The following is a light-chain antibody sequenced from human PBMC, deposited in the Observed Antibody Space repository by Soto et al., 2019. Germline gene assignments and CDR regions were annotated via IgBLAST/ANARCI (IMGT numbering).Light chain of an antibody. Sequence: EIVLTQSPATLSLSPGERATLSCRASQSVSSYLAWYQQKPGQAPRLLIYDASNRATGIPARFSGSGSGTDFTLTTSRLEPEYFAVYYCQHSSNWPPYTCGQGTKLEIK. J-gene: IGKJ2*01. CDR1: QSVSSY. CDR3: QHSSNWPPYT. CDR2: DAS. V-gene: IGKV3-11*01.